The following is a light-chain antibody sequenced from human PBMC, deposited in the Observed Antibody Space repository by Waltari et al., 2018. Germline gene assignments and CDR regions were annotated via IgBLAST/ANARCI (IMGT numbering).Light chain of an antibody. CDR1: SSDVGPYNL. CDR3: CSCARRPFAVV. Sequence: QSALTQPASVSVSPGQSITISCIGDSSDVGPYNLVSWFQKPPSEAPKVILYEGNKGPSAMLVRLCGSKSCNTAYLRSSGLQPEDEGDYYCCSCARRPFAVVFGGGTKLTVL. V-gene: IGLV2-23*01. CDR2: EGN. J-gene: IGLJ2*01.